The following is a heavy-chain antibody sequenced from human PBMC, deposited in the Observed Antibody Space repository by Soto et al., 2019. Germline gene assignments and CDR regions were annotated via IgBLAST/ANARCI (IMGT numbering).Heavy chain of an antibody. CDR2: ISAYNGNT. Sequence: AAVKVSCKASGYTFTSYGISWVRQAPGQGLEWMGWISAYNGNTNYAQKLQGRVTMTTDTSTSTAYMELRSLRSDDTAVYYGASVYDFWRGYYAPLYWGQGPLVTVST. D-gene: IGHD3-3*01. CDR3: ASVYDFWRGYYAPLY. J-gene: IGHJ4*02. CDR1: GYTFTSYG. V-gene: IGHV1-18*04.